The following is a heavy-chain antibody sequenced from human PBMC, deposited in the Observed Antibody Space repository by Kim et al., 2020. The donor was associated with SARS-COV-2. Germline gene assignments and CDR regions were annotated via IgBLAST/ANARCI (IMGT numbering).Heavy chain of an antibody. Sequence: GGSLRLSCAASGFVFSNYAMTWVRQAPGKGLEWVSAISGSGGSTYYADSVRDRFTISRDNSKNTLYLQMNTLSVEDTAVYYCAKSPGEYYYYYGLDVWG. D-gene: IGHD3-10*01. CDR3: AKSPGEYYYYYGLDV. V-gene: IGHV3-23*01. CDR2: ISGSGGST. CDR1: GFVFSNYA. J-gene: IGHJ6*02.